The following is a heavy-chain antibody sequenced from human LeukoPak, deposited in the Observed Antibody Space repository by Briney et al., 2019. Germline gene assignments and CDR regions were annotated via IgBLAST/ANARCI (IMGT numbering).Heavy chain of an antibody. V-gene: IGHV4-30-4*01. CDR3: ARDHSGYAFRY. CDR1: GGSISSGDYY. Sequence: SEALSLTCTVSGGSISSGDYYWSWIRQPPGKGLEWIGYIYYSGTTYYNPSLKSRVTISVDTSKNQFSLKLSSVTAADTAVYYCARDHSGYAFRYWGQGTLVTVSS. D-gene: IGHD5-12*01. J-gene: IGHJ4*02. CDR2: IYYSGTT.